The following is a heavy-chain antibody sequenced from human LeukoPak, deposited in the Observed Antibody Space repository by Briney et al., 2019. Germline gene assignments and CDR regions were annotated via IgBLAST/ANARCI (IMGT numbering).Heavy chain of an antibody. V-gene: IGHV3-23*01. CDR2: IEASGGPT. D-gene: IGHD6-19*01. J-gene: IGHJ5*02. CDR3: AKGSGSGWYGWFAP. Sequence: GGTLRLSCAASGFSFSDSVMYWVRQAPGKGLEWVSSIEASGGPTYYADSVKGRFTISRDNSKNTFYLQMNSLRAEDTAVYYCAKGSGSGWYGWFAPWGQGTLVTVSS. CDR1: GFSFSDSV.